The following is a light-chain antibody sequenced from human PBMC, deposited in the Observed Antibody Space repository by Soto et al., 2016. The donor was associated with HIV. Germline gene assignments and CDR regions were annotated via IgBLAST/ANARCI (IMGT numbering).Light chain of an antibody. CDR2: DDT. V-gene: IGLV3-21*03. J-gene: IGLJ2*01. Sequence: SYVLTQPPSVSVAPGKTASMTCGGDNISSQSVHWYQQKPGQAPVLVVYDDTDRPSGIPDRFSGSNSGNTATLTISRVDAGDEADYYCQVWDGSSDPSMVFGGGTKLTVL. CDR1: NISSQS. CDR3: QVWDGSSDPSMV.